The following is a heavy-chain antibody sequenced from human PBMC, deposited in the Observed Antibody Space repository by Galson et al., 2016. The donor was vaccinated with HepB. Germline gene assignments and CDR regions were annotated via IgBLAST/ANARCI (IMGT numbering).Heavy chain of an antibody. V-gene: IGHV4-34*01. CDR3: ASSGYDARDLDN. CDR2: IDHGGGT. Sequence: SETLSLTCVVYGGSFSGYYWSWIRQVPGKGLEWIGEIDHGGGTNYNPSLKSRVIISIATSKRQFSLKLISVTAADTAVYYCASSGYDARDLDNWGQGTLVTVSS. J-gene: IGHJ4*02. CDR1: GGSFSGYY. D-gene: IGHD5-12*01.